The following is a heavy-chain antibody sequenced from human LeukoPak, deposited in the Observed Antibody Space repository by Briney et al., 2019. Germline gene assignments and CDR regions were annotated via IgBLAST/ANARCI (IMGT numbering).Heavy chain of an antibody. V-gene: IGHV1-69*05. CDR1: GGTFSSYA. D-gene: IGHD3-10*01. CDR2: IIPIFGTA. J-gene: IGHJ4*02. CDR3: ARLGAYGSGSYYNLDY. Sequence: KVSCKASGGTFSSYAISWVRQAPGQGLEWMGRIIPIFGTANYAQKFQGRVTITTDEFTSTAYTELSSLRSEDTAVYYCARLGAYGSGSYYNLDYWGQGTLVTVSS.